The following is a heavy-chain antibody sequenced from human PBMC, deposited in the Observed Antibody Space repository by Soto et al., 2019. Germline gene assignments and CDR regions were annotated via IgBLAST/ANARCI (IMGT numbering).Heavy chain of an antibody. V-gene: IGHV4-34*01. CDR1: GGSFSGYY. D-gene: IGHD4-17*01. CDR2: INHSGST. J-gene: IGHJ4*02. CDR3: ARLNYGDFQLYYFDY. Sequence: SETLSLTCAVYGGSFSGYYWTWIRQPPGTGLEWIGEINHSGSTNYNPSLKSRVTISVDTSKNQFSLKLSSVTAADTAVYYCARLNYGDFQLYYFDYWGQGTLVTVSS.